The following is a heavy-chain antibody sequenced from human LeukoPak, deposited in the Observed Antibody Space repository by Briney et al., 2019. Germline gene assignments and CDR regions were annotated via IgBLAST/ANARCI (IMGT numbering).Heavy chain of an antibody. Sequence: GGSLRLSCAASGFTFRSYGMHWVRQAPGKGLEWVAFIRYDGNSNYYANSVKGRFTISRDNSRSTLYLQMNSLRAEDTAVYYCAKEEVISGNHGVYFDYWGQGTLVTVSS. V-gene: IGHV3-30*02. CDR1: GFTFRSYG. CDR3: AKEEVISGNHGVYFDY. CDR2: IRYDGNSN. D-gene: IGHD3-22*01. J-gene: IGHJ4*02.